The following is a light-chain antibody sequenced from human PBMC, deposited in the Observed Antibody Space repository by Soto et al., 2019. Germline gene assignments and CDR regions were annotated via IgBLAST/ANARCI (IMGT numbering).Light chain of an antibody. CDR3: QQYNNWPPWT. J-gene: IGKJ1*01. Sequence: EIVMTQSPATLSVSPGERATISCRASQSVSSNLAWYQQKPGQAHRLIIYGAYTRATGIPARFSGSGSGTEFTLTISSLQSEDLAVYYCQQYNNWPPWTFGQGTKVDIK. V-gene: IGKV3-15*01. CDR1: QSVSSN. CDR2: GAY.